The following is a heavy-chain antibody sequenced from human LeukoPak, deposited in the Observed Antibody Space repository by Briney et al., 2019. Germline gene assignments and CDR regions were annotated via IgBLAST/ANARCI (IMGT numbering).Heavy chain of an antibody. V-gene: IGHV3-53*04. CDR2: IYSGGST. Sequence: GGSLRLSCAASGFTVSSNYMSWVRQAPGKGLEWVSVIYSGGSTYYADSVKGRFTISRHNFKNTLYLQMNSLRAEDTAVYYCARDQGIAAAGTYYYYGMDVWGQGTTVTVSS. J-gene: IGHJ6*02. D-gene: IGHD6-13*01. CDR3: ARDQGIAAAGTYYYYGMDV. CDR1: GFTVSSNY.